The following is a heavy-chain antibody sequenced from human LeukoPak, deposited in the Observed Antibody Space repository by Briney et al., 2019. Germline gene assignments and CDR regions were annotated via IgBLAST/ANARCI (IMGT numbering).Heavy chain of an antibody. V-gene: IGHV5-51*01. CDR2: IYPGDSDT. D-gene: IGHD1-26*01. Sequence: GESLKISCKGSGYSFTNYWIGWVRQMPGKGLEWMGIIYPGDSDTRYSPSFQGQVTISADKSISTAYLHWSSLKASDTAMYYCARFLHYSGRSLGVWDYWGQGTLVTVSS. CDR1: GYSFTNYW. J-gene: IGHJ4*02. CDR3: ARFLHYSGRSLGVWDY.